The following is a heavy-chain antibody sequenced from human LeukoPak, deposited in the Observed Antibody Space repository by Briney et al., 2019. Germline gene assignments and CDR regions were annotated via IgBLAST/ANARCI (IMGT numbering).Heavy chain of an antibody. Sequence: ASVKVSCKASGYTFTGYYMHWVRQAPGQGLEWMGWINPNSGGTNYAQKFQGRVTMTRDTSISTAYMELSRLRSDDTAVYYCARAGLGYDFWSGHAGYNWFDPWGQGTLVTVSS. CDR2: INPNSGGT. J-gene: IGHJ5*02. CDR3: ARAGLGYDFWSGHAGYNWFDP. CDR1: GYTFTGYY. D-gene: IGHD3-3*01. V-gene: IGHV1-2*02.